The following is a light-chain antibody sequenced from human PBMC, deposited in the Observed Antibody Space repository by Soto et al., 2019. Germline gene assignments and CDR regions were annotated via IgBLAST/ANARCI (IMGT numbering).Light chain of an antibody. CDR1: QSVAGN. CDR3: HQFNDWPQT. Sequence: EIVMTQSPATLSVSPGERATLSCMACQSVAGNVAWYQQKGGQAPRLLVYGASTRATGIPARFSGSGSGTEFTLTISSLQSEDFAVYFCHQFNDWPQTFGQGTKVDIK. V-gene: IGKV3-15*01. J-gene: IGKJ1*01. CDR2: GAS.